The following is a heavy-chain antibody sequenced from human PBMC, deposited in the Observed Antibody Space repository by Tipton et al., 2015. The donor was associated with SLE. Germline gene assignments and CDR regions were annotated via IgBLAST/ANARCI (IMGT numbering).Heavy chain of an antibody. CDR3: ARDSRLHWYFDL. D-gene: IGHD2-2*01. Sequence: LRLSCTVSGGSISSSSYYWGWIRQPPGKGLEWIGRIYYSGSTYYNPSLKSRVTISVDTSKNQFSLKLSSVTAADTAVYYCARDSRLHWYFDLWGRGTLVTVSS. CDR1: GGSISSSSYY. V-gene: IGHV4-39*07. J-gene: IGHJ2*01. CDR2: IYYSGST.